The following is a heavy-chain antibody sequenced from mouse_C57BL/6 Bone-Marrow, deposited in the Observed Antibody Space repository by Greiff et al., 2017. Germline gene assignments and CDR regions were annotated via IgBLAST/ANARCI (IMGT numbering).Heavy chain of an antibody. CDR3: AKPSTVVAYYYAMDY. CDR1: GYAFSSSW. J-gene: IGHJ4*01. Sequence: QVQLKESGPELVKPGASVKISCKASGYAFSSSWMNWVKQRPGKGLEWIGRIYPGDGDTNYNGKFKGKATLTADKSSSTAYMQLSSLTSEDSAVYFCAKPSTVVAYYYAMDYWGQGTSVTVSS. CDR2: IYPGDGDT. D-gene: IGHD1-1*01. V-gene: IGHV1-82*01.